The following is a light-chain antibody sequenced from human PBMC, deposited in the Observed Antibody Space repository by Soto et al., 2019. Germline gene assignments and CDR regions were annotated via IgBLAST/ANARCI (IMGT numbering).Light chain of an antibody. CDR3: QHYGSSLFT. CDR2: GTS. Sequence: EIVLTQSPGTLSLSPGERATLSCRASQSVSSKYLAWYQQKPGQAPRVLIYGTSIRASGVPERFSGGGSGTDFTLTITRLEPEDFAVYYCQHYGSSLFTFGTGTKVDVK. CDR1: QSVSSKY. J-gene: IGKJ3*01. V-gene: IGKV3-20*01.